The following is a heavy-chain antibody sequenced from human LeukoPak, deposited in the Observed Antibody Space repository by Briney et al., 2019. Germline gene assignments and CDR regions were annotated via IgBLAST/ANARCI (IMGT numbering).Heavy chain of an antibody. Sequence: GGSLRLSCAASGFTVSSNYMSWVRQAPGKGLEWVSVIYSRGATYYADSVKGRFTISRDNSKNTLYLQMKSLRAEDTAVYYCARERNLEIAVAGTIFNYWGQGTLVTVSS. V-gene: IGHV3-66*01. CDR2: IYSRGAT. J-gene: IGHJ4*02. CDR1: GFTVSSNY. D-gene: IGHD6-19*01. CDR3: ARERNLEIAVAGTIFNY.